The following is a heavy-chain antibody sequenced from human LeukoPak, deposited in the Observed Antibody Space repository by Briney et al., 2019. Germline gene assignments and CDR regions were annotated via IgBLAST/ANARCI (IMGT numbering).Heavy chain of an antibody. Sequence: PGGSLRLSCAASGFTFSSYNMNWVRQAPGKGLEWVSFISTSGGNTYYADSVKGRFTISRDNAKNSLYLQMNSLRAEDTAVYYCARGGERAVLGIGGQGTLVTVSS. CDR3: ARGGERAVLGI. CDR1: GFTFSSYN. J-gene: IGHJ4*02. V-gene: IGHV3-21*01. CDR2: ISTSGGNT. D-gene: IGHD2-8*02.